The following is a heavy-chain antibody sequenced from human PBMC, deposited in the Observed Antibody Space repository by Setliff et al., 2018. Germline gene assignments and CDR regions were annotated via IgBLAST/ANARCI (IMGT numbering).Heavy chain of an antibody. CDR1: GVSIANTASY. J-gene: IGHJ4*02. CDR2: VYVGGNT. Sequence: KTSETLSLSCNVSGVSIANTASYWSWIRQPAGKTLEWIGQVYVGGNTYYNPSFESRVSISVDRSNNQFSLNLRSVTAADTAVYYCARGRNIAIRLLDSWGQGNLVTVSS. V-gene: IGHV4-61*09. CDR3: ARGRNIAIRLLDS. D-gene: IGHD6-6*01.